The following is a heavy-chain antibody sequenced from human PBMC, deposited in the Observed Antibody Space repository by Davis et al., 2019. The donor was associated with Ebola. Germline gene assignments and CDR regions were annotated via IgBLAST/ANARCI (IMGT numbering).Heavy chain of an antibody. V-gene: IGHV3-74*01. Sequence: GESLKISCAASGFTFSSYWMHWVRQAPGKGLVWVSRINSDGSSTTYADSVKGRFTISRDNAKNTLYLQMNSLRAEDTAVYYCARGSEVMVFYYYGMDVWGQGTTVTVSS. CDR2: INSDGSST. CDR3: ARGSEVMVFYYYGMDV. CDR1: GFTFSSYW. D-gene: IGHD2-8*01. J-gene: IGHJ6*02.